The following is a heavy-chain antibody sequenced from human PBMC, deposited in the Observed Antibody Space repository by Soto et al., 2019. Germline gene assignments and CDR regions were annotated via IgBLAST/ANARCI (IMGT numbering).Heavy chain of an antibody. D-gene: IGHD6-13*01. CDR1: GGSISSYY. CDR2: IYYSGST. Sequence: KASETLSLTCTVSGGSISSYYWSWIRQPPGKGLEWIGYIYYSGSTNYNPSLKSRVTISVDTSKNQFSLKLSSVTAADTAVYYCARDRGLAAAANYYYYYGMDVWGQGTTVTVSS. V-gene: IGHV4-59*01. CDR3: ARDRGLAAAANYYYYYGMDV. J-gene: IGHJ6*02.